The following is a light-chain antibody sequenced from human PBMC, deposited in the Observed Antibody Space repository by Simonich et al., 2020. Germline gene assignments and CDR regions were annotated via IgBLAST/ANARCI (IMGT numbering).Light chain of an antibody. CDR2: WAS. V-gene: IGKV4-1*01. CDR1: QSVLYSSNNKNY. Sequence: DIVMTQSPDSLAVSLGERATINCKSSQSVLYSSNNKNYLAWYQKKPGQHPKLLIYWASTRESGVPDRFSGSGSGTDFTLTISSLQAEDVAVYYCQQYYSTPFTFGPGTKVDIK. CDR3: QQYYSTPFT. J-gene: IGKJ3*01.